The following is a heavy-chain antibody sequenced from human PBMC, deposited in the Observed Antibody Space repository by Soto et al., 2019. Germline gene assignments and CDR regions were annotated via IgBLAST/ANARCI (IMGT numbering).Heavy chain of an antibody. CDR3: ARFIEYSSSSRFDY. CDR2: IIPIFGTA. D-gene: IGHD6-6*01. V-gene: IGHV1-69*01. Sequence: VKVSCKASGGTFSSYAISWVRQAPGQGLEWMGGIIPIFGTANYAQKFQGRDTITADESTSTAYMELSSLRSEDTAVYYCARFIEYSSSSRFDYWGQGTLVTVSS. CDR1: GGTFSSYA. J-gene: IGHJ4*02.